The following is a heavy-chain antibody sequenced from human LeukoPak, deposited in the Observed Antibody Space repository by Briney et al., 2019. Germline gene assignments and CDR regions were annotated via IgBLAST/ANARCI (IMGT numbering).Heavy chain of an antibody. J-gene: IGHJ6*02. CDR1: GYTFSSYG. D-gene: IGHD4/OR15-4a*01. Sequence: ASVKVSCKASGYTFSSYGINWVRLAPGRGPEWMASINPQKRDTHYAQNFQGRVTVTAGTSTNTACMELRSLRSDDTAICYCARRKYGADYNGMDVWGQGTTVTVSS. CDR3: ARRKYGADYNGMDV. V-gene: IGHV1-18*01. CDR2: INPQKRDT.